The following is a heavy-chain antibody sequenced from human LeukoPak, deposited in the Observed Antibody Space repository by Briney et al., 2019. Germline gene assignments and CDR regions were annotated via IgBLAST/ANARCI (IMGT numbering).Heavy chain of an antibody. Sequence: GGSLRLSCAASGFTFSSYEMNWVRQAPGKGLEWVSYISSSGSTIYYADSVKGRFTISRDNAKNSLCLQMNSLRAEDTAVYYCARGEESSSTDPFDYWGQGTLVTVSS. V-gene: IGHV3-48*03. J-gene: IGHJ4*02. CDR3: ARGEESSSTDPFDY. CDR2: ISSSGSTI. CDR1: GFTFSSYE. D-gene: IGHD2-2*01.